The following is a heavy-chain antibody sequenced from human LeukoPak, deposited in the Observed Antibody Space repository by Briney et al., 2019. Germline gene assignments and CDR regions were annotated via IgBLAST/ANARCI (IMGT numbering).Heavy chain of an antibody. V-gene: IGHV1-18*04. CDR3: ARDPRRSHTDY. J-gene: IGHJ4*02. Sequence: GASVKVSCKPSGYTFTGYYMHWVRQAPGQGLEWMGWISAYNGNTNYAQKLQGRVTMTTDTSTSTAYMELRSLRSDDTAVYYCARDPRRSHTDYWGQGTLVTVSS. CDR2: ISAYNGNT. CDR1: GYTFTGYY.